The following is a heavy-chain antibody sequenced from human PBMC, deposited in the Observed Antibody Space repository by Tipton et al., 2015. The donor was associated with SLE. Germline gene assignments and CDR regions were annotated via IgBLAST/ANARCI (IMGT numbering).Heavy chain of an antibody. CDR2: INPSDAST. CDR1: GYTFTSYY. CDR3: ARDVGRGVFDY. Sequence: QVQLVQSGPEVKKPGASAKVSCKASGYTFTSYYIHWVRQAPGLGLEWMGMINPSDASTYYAQKFQGRVSMTRDTSTSTAYMEMRSLSSDDTAVYYCARDVGRGVFDYWGQGTLVIVSS. J-gene: IGHJ4*02. V-gene: IGHV1-46*01. D-gene: IGHD1-1*01.